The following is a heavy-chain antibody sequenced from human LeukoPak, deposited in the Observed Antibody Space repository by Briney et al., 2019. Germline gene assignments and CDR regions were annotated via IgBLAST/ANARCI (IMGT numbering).Heavy chain of an antibody. J-gene: IGHJ5*02. CDR2: INAGNGNT. D-gene: IGHD6-6*01. Sequence: ASVKVSCKASGYTFTSYGISWVRQAPGQGLEWMGWINAGNGNTKYSQKFQGRVTITRDTSASTAYMELSSLRSEDTAVYYCARVGLAARRGFDPWGQGTLVTVSS. CDR3: ARVGLAARRGFDP. V-gene: IGHV1-18*01. CDR1: GYTFTSYG.